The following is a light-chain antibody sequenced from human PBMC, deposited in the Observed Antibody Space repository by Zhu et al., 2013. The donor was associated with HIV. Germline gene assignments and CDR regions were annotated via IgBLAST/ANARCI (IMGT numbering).Light chain of an antibody. CDR3: MQSLQLPIT. V-gene: IGKV2D-29*02. Sequence: DIVLTQTPLSLSVTPGQPASISCKSSDILMSSDGKTYLYWYLQKPGQSPQLLIYEVSNRFSGVPDRISGSGSGTDFTLKISRVEAEDIGFYYCMQSLQLPITFGQGTRLELK. CDR1: DILMSSDGKTY. J-gene: IGKJ5*01. CDR2: EVS.